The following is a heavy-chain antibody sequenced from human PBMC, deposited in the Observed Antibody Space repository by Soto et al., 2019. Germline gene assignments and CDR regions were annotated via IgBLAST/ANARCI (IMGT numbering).Heavy chain of an antibody. Sequence: EVQLVESGGGLVQPGESLRLSCAASGFTVSGNYMSWVRQAPGQGLEWVSVIYAAGSTYYIDSVNGRFTISRDNSKNTLYLQMNSLRAEDTAVYYCASDIFKTGAPGVFDIWGQGTRVTVSS. D-gene: IGHD1-1*01. CDR3: ASDIFKTGAPGVFDI. CDR2: IYAAGST. J-gene: IGHJ3*02. V-gene: IGHV3-66*01. CDR1: GFTVSGNY.